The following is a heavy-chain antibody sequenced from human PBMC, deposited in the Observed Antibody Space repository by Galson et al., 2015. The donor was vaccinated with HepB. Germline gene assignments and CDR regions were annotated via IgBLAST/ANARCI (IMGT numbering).Heavy chain of an antibody. J-gene: IGHJ6*02. CDR3: AKDGGLWFGEFTTLNYYYYGMDV. CDR1: GFTFSSYG. CDR2: IRYDGSNK. V-gene: IGHV3-30*02. Sequence: SLRLSCAASGFTFSSYGMHWVRQAPGKGLEWVAFIRYDGSNKYYADSVKGRFTISRDNSKNTLYLQMNSLRAEDTAVYYCAKDGGLWFGEFTTLNYYYYGMDVWGQGTTVTVSS. D-gene: IGHD3-10*01.